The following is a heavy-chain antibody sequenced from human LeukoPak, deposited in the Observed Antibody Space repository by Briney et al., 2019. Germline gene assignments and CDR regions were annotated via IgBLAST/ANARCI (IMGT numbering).Heavy chain of an antibody. CDR2: ISYDGNNK. CDR1: GFSFNSYA. CDR3: ARFSAMDV. J-gene: IGHJ6*02. V-gene: IGHV3-30*04. Sequence: PGGSLRLSCAASGFSFNSYAVHWVRQAPGKGLEWVAVISYDGNNKYYADSVKGRFTISRDNAKNSLYLQMNSLRAEDTAVYYCARFSAMDVWGQGTTVTVSS.